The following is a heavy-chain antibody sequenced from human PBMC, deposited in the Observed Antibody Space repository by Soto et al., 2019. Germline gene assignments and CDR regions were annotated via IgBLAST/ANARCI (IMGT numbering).Heavy chain of an antibody. Sequence: HPGGSLRLSCAASGFTFSGYWMSWVRQAPGKGLEWVANIKQDGSEKYYVDSVKGRFTISRDNAKNSLYLQMNSLRAEDTAVYYCARDRNQDYDFWSTYNWFDPWGQGTLVTVSS. CDR2: IKQDGSEK. CDR1: GFTFSGYW. V-gene: IGHV3-7*01. CDR3: ARDRNQDYDFWSTYNWFDP. D-gene: IGHD3-3*01. J-gene: IGHJ5*02.